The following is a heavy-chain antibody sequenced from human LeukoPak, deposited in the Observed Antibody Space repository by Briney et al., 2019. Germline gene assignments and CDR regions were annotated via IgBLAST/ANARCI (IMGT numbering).Heavy chain of an antibody. CDR3: ARVMATVTNGWFDP. V-gene: IGHV3-21*01. CDR2: ISSSSSYI. Sequence: GGSLRLSCAASGFTSSSYSMNWVRQALGKGLEWVSSISSSSSYIYYADSVKGRFTISRDNAKNSLYLQMNSLRAEDTAVYYCARVMATVTNGWFDPWGQGTLVTVSS. CDR1: GFTSSSYS. J-gene: IGHJ5*02. D-gene: IGHD4-17*01.